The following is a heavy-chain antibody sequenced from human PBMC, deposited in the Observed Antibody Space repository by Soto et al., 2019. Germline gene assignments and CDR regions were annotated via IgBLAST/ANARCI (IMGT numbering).Heavy chain of an antibody. Sequence: SETLSLTCTVSGGSISSGGYYWSWIRQHPGKGLEWIGYIYYSGSTYYNPSLKSRVTISVDTSKNQFSLKLSSVTAADTAVYYCARDRTGYKWVYYCGMDVWGQGTTVTVS. J-gene: IGHJ6*02. D-gene: IGHD3-9*01. CDR2: IYYSGST. CDR3: ARDRTGYKWVYYCGMDV. V-gene: IGHV4-31*03. CDR1: GGSISSGGYY.